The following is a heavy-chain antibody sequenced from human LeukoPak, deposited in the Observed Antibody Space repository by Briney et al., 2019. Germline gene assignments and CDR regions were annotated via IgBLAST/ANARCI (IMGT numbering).Heavy chain of an antibody. Sequence: SETLSLTCTVSGGSISRYYWSWIRQPPGKGLEWIGYIYYSGSTYYNPSLKSRVTISVDTSKNQFSLKLSSVTAADTAVYYCARERPNVVRGEGFDYWGQGTLVTVSS. CDR2: IYYSGST. V-gene: IGHV4-59*12. CDR1: GGSISRYY. CDR3: ARERPNVVRGEGFDY. J-gene: IGHJ4*02. D-gene: IGHD3-10*01.